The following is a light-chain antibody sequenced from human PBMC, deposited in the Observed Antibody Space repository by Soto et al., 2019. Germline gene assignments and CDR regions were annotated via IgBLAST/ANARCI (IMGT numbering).Light chain of an antibody. CDR1: QSVSSY. J-gene: IGKJ1*01. CDR3: QKRSNWPRT. Sequence: EIVLTHSPATLSLSPGERATLSCRASQSVSSYLAWYQQKPGQAPRLLIYDASNRATAIPARFSGSWSGTDFAITISSLEPEDFAVYYCQKRSNWPRTFGQGTKVEIK. CDR2: DAS. V-gene: IGKV3-11*01.